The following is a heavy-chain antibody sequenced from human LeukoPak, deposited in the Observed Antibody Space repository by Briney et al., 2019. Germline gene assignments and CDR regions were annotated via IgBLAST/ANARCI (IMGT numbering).Heavy chain of an antibody. CDR2: IYPGDSDT. CDR1: GYRSTFTNYW. Sequence: GESLKISCKGSGYRSTFTNYWIAWVRQMPGKGLEWMGIIYPGDSDTRYSPSFQGQVTISVDKSITTAYLQWSSLKASDTAVYYCARPLYYSDSGGYSYAFNIWGRGTMVTVSS. V-gene: IGHV5-51*01. J-gene: IGHJ3*02. D-gene: IGHD3-22*01. CDR3: ARPLYYSDSGGYSYAFNI.